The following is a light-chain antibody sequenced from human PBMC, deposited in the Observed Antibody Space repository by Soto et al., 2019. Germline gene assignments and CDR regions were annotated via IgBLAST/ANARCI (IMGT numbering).Light chain of an antibody. Sequence: ETVLTQSPATVSVSPGERVTLSCRASQSLISSLAWYQQKPGQAPRLLIYSGSTRATGIPARFSGRGSGTEFTLVISSLQPEDFAVYYCQQYNNWPFITFGQGTRLENK. J-gene: IGKJ5*01. CDR3: QQYNNWPFIT. V-gene: IGKV3-15*01. CDR2: SGS. CDR1: QSLISS.